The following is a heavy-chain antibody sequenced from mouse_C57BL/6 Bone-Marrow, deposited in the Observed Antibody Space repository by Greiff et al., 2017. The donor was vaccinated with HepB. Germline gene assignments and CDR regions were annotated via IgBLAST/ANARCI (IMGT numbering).Heavy chain of an antibody. V-gene: IGHV14-2*01. J-gene: IGHJ3*01. CDR2: IDPEDGET. D-gene: IGHD3-2*02. CDR1: GFNIKDYY. CDR3: ATAQVAY. Sequence: EVQLVESGAELVKPGASVKLSCTASGFNIKDYYMHWVKQRTEQGLEWIGRIDPEDGETKYAQKFQGKATITADTSSNTAYLQLSSLTSEDTAVYYCATAQVAYGGQGTLVTVSA.